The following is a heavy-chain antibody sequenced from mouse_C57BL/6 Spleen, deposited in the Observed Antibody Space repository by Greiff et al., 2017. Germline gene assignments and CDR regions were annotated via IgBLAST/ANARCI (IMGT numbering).Heavy chain of an antibody. J-gene: IGHJ4*01. Sequence: QVQLQQPGAELVKPGASVKVSCKASGYTFTSYWMHWVKQRPGQGLEWIGRIHPSDSDTNYNQKFKGKATLTVDKSSSTAYMQLSSLTSEDSAVYCCAFPTGFLYAMDDWGQGTSVTVSS. CDR1: GYTFTSYW. CDR3: AFPTGFLYAMDD. V-gene: IGHV1-74*01. D-gene: IGHD4-1*02. CDR2: IHPSDSDT.